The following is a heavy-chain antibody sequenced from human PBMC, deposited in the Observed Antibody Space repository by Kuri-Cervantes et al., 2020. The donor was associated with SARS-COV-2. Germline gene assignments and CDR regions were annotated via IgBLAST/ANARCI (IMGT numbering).Heavy chain of an antibody. D-gene: IGHD3-3*01. CDR2: IRSKAYGGTT. V-gene: IGHV3-49*04. J-gene: IGHJ4*02. CDR1: GFTFSDYD. CDR3: TRNDFWSGYYFDY. Sequence: GGSLRLSCAASGFTFSDYDMFWVRQTPGGGLEWVGFIRSKAYGGTTEYAASVKGRFTISRDDSKSIAYLQMNSLKTEDTAVYYCTRNDFWSGYYFDYWGQGTLVTVSS.